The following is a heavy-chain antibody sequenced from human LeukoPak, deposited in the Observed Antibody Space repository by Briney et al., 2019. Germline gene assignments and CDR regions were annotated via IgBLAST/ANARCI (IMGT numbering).Heavy chain of an antibody. Sequence: SETLSLTCTVSGGSISSGDYYWSWIRQPPGKGLEWIGSIYHSWSTYYNPSLKSRVTISVDTSKNQFSLKLSSVTAADTAVYYCASTSAALWSEAFDIWGQGTMVTVSS. D-gene: IGHD3-10*01. V-gene: IGHV4-39*07. CDR2: IYHSWST. CDR1: GGSISSGDYY. CDR3: ASTSAALWSEAFDI. J-gene: IGHJ3*02.